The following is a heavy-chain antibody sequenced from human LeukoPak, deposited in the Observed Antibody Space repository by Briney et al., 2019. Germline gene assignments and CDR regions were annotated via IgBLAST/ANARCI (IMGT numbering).Heavy chain of an antibody. J-gene: IGHJ6*03. Sequence: SETLSLTCTVSGGSISSSTYYWGWIRQPPGKGLEWIGEINHSGSTNYNPSLKSRATISVDTSKNQFSLKLSSVTAADTAVYYCARGRGYYYGSGSWGGTGYYYYMDVWGKGTTVTVSS. CDR2: INHSGST. V-gene: IGHV4-39*07. CDR1: GGSISSSTYY. D-gene: IGHD3-10*01. CDR3: ARGRGYYYGSGSWGGTGYYYYMDV.